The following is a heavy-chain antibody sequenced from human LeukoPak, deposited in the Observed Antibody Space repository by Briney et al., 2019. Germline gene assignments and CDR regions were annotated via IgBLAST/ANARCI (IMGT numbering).Heavy chain of an antibody. J-gene: IGHJ5*02. CDR3: ARPLNSNYVPLFDP. CDR2: INAGNGNT. V-gene: IGHV1-3*01. D-gene: IGHD4-11*01. Sequence: GASVKVSCKASGYTFTSYAMHWVRQAPGQRLEWMGWINAGNGNTKYSQKFQGRVTITWDTSASTAYMELSSLRSEDTAVYYCARPLNSNYVPLFDPWGQGTLVTVSS. CDR1: GYTFTSYA.